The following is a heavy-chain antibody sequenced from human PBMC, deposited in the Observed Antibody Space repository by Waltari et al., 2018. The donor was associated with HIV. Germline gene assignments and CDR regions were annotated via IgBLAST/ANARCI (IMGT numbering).Heavy chain of an antibody. D-gene: IGHD5-18*01. CDR2: IYTSGST. V-gene: IGHV4-61*02. CDR1: GGSISSGSYS. J-gene: IGHJ4*02. CDR3: ARREYSYGKGFDY. Sequence: QVQLQESGPGLVKPSQTLSLTCTVSGGSISSGSYSWSWIRQPAGKGLEWIGRIYTSGSTNYNPSLKSRVTISVDTSKNQFSLKLSSVTAADTAVYYCARREYSYGKGFDYWGQGTLVTVSS.